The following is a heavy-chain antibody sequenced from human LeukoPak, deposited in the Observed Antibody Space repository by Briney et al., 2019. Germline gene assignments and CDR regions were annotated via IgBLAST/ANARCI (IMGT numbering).Heavy chain of an antibody. Sequence: SETLSLTCAVYGGSFSGYYWSWIRQPPGKGLEWIGEINHSGSTNYNPSLKSRVTISVDTSKNQFSLKLSSVTAADAAVYYCARGGVIDWRLFPLYYMDVWGKGTTVTVSS. CDR3: ARGGVIDWRLFPLYYMDV. D-gene: IGHD2-21*01. J-gene: IGHJ6*03. CDR1: GGSFSGYY. CDR2: INHSGST. V-gene: IGHV4-34*01.